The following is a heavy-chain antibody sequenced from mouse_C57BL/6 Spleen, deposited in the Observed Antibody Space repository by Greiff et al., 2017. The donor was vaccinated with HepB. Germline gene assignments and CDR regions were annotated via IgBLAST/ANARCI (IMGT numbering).Heavy chain of an antibody. CDR3: ARWGLIPRYFDV. CDR2: IHPNSGST. V-gene: IGHV1-64*01. Sequence: VQLQQPGAELVMPGASVKLSCKASGYTFTSYWMHWVKQRPGQGLEWIGMIHPNSGSTNYNEKFKSKATLTVDKSSSTAYMQLSSLTSEDSAVYYCARWGLIPRYFDVWGTGTTVTVSS. J-gene: IGHJ1*03. D-gene: IGHD2-4*01. CDR1: GYTFTSYW.